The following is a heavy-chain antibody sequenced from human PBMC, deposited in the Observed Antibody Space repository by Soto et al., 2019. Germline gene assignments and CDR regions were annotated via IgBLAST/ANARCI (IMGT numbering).Heavy chain of an antibody. Sequence: EVQLVESGGGLVQPGGSMRLSCAASGFSFSVSSMHWVRQASGKGLEWLGRIRSKASNYATTYSESVRGRFIISRDDSQDTMFRQMNSLRTEDTAMYYCAIEAAGFGHWGQGTLVTVSS. J-gene: IGHJ4*02. V-gene: IGHV3-73*01. CDR1: GFSFSVSS. CDR3: AIEAAGFGH. CDR2: IRSKASNYAT. D-gene: IGHD6-13*01.